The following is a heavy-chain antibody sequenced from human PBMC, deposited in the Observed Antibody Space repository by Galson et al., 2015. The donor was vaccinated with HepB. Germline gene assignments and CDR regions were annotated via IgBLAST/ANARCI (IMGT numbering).Heavy chain of an antibody. CDR2: IYWDDDK. CDR1: GFSLSTSGVG. Sequence: PALVKPTQTLTLTCTFSGFSLSTSGVGVGWIRQPPGKALEWLALIYWDDDKRSSPSLQSRLTITKDTSKNQVVLTMTNMDPVDTATYYCAYKYYDILTGRKEPYFQHWGQGTLVTVSS. J-gene: IGHJ1*01. V-gene: IGHV2-5*02. CDR3: AYKYYDILTGRKEPYFQH. D-gene: IGHD3-9*01.